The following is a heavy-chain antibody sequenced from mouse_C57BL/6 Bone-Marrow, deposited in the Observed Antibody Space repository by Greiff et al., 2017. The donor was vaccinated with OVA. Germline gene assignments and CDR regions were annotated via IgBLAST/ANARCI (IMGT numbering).Heavy chain of an antibody. D-gene: IGHD1-1*01. CDR3: ARRGSSYYWYFDV. CDR2: IYPSDSET. Sequence: QVQLQQPGAELVRPGSSVKLSCKASGYTFTSYWMDWVKQRPGQGLEWIGNIYPSDSETHYNQKFKDKATLTVDKSSSTAYMQLSSLTSEDSAVYYCARRGSSYYWYFDVGGTGTTGTVSS. CDR1: GYTFTSYW. V-gene: IGHV1-61*01. J-gene: IGHJ1*03.